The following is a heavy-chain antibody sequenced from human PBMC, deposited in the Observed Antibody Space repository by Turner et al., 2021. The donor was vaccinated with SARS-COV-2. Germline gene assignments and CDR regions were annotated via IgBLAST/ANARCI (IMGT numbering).Heavy chain of an antibody. D-gene: IGHD3-22*01. CDR2: IWPDGNNK. CDR1: GFSFNDYG. Sequence: QVLLEQSGGGVVQPGGSLRLSCVAFGFSFNDYGMHWVRQTPDKGLEWVAAIWPDGNNKYCVESVRGRVSISRDNSKNTIDLQMNSLRVDDTAVYYCARDSNVMTSYGDLWGQGTLVTVSS. CDR3: ARDSNVMTSYGDL. J-gene: IGHJ4*02. V-gene: IGHV3-33*01.